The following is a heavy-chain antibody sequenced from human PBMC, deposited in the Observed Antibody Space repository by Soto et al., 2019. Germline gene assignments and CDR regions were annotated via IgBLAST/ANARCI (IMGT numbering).Heavy chain of an antibody. CDR1: GFTFNSYG. D-gene: IGHD1-26*01. CDR2: ISYDSTKT. V-gene: IGHV3-30*03. J-gene: IGHJ6*02. Sequence: QVQLVESGGGVVQPGRSLRLSCAASGFTFNSYGMHWVRQGPGNGLEWVAFISYDSTKTYYADSVKGRFTISRDNSNSALYVQMNSLTGEDTAGYYCARTRSAWSDFHYYSLDVWGQGTTVTVS. CDR3: ARTRSAWSDFHYYSLDV.